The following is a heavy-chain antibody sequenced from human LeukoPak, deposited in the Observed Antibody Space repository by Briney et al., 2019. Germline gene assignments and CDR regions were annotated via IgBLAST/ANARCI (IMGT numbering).Heavy chain of an antibody. CDR3: ARKDGYTSSWSFDY. CDR2: ISSSGSTT. D-gene: IGHD6-13*01. V-gene: IGHV3-11*01. CDR1: GFTFSDYY. Sequence: GGSLRLSCAASGFTFSDYYMNWIRQAPGKGLEWVSSISSSGSTTNYADSAKGRFTISRDNAKNSLYLQMNSLRAEDTAVYYCARKDGYTSSWSFDYWGQGTLVTVSS. J-gene: IGHJ4*02.